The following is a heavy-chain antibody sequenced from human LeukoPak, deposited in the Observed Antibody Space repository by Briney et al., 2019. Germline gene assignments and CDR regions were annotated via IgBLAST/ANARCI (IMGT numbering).Heavy chain of an antibody. CDR2: INHSGST. D-gene: IGHD5-18*01. CDR3: ARGGYSYGWYYYYYMDV. J-gene: IGHJ6*03. CDR1: GGSFSGYY. Sequence: SETLSLTCAVYGGSFSGYYWSWIRQPPGKGLEWIGEINHSGSTNYNPSLKSRVTISVDTSKNQFSLKLSSVTAADTAVYYCARGGYSYGWYYYYYMDVWGKGTTVTVSS. V-gene: IGHV4-34*01.